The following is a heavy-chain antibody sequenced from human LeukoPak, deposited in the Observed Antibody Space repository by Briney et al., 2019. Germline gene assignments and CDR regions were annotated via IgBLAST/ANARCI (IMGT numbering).Heavy chain of an antibody. J-gene: IGHJ4*02. CDR2: IRSKANSYAT. V-gene: IGHV3-73*01. CDR1: GFTFSGSA. D-gene: IGHD6-6*01. CDR3: ARDAAGSSSARNCFDY. Sequence: GGSLRLSCAASGFTFSGSAMHWVRQASGKGLEWVGRIRSKANSYATAYAASVKGRFTISRDDSKNTAYLQMNSLRAEDTAVYYCARDAAGSSSARNCFDYWGQGTLVTVSS.